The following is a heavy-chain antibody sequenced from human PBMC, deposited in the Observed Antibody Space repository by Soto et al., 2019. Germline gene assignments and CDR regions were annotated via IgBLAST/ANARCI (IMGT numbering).Heavy chain of an antibody. CDR2: IGDTGANT. D-gene: IGHD6-19*01. CDR3: AKGRGSGWAWYFDN. J-gene: IGHJ4*02. CDR1: GFTFKESA. V-gene: IGHV3-23*01. Sequence: LGVSCEVSGFTFKESAMNWVRQAPWKGLEWVAIIGDTGANTWYAESLRGRLSISSDNSKNTLYLQRDSLRGEDTAVYYCAKGRGSGWAWYFDNWGQGTLVTVYS.